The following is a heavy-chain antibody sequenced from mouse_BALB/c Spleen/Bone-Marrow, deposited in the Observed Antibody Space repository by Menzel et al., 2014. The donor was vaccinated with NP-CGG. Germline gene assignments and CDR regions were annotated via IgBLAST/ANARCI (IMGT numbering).Heavy chain of an antibody. CDR2: INSNGGRT. J-gene: IGHJ4*01. CDR3: ARDGYYVFYAMDY. V-gene: IGHV5-6-3*01. CDR1: GFTFSSYG. Sequence: EVKLVESGGGLVQPGGSLKLSCAASGFTFSSYGMSWVRQTPDKRLELVATINSNGGRTYYPDSVKGRFTISRDNAKNTLYLQMNSLKSEDTAMYYCARDGYYVFYAMDYWGQGTSVTVSS. D-gene: IGHD2-3*01.